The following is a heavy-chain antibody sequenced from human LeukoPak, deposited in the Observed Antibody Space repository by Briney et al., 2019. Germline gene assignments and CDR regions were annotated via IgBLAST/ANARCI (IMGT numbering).Heavy chain of an antibody. CDR2: ISGSGGST. D-gene: IGHD1-26*01. Sequence: PGGSLRLSCAASGFTFSSYAMSWVRQAPGKGLEWVAAISGSGGSTYYADSVKGRFTSSRDNFKNTLYLQMNSLRAEDTAVYYCAKEVIVGVSFDYWGQGTLVTVSS. V-gene: IGHV3-23*01. J-gene: IGHJ4*02. CDR3: AKEVIVGVSFDY. CDR1: GFTFSSYA.